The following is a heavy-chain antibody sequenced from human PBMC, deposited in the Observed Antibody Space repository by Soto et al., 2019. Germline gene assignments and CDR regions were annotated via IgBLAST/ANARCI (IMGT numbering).Heavy chain of an antibody. D-gene: IGHD6-13*01. CDR2: IIPIFGTA. Sequence: SVKVSCKASGGTFSSYAISWVRQAPGQGLEWMGGIIPIFGTANYAQKFQGRVTITADESTSTAYMELSSLRSEDTAVYYCARGARGIAALSSRFDPWGQGTLVTVSS. CDR3: ARGARGIAALSSRFDP. J-gene: IGHJ5*02. CDR1: GGTFSSYA. V-gene: IGHV1-69*13.